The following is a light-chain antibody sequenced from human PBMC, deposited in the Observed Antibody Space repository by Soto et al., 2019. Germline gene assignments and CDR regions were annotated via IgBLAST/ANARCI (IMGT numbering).Light chain of an antibody. CDR2: GAS. Sequence: EIVMTQAPATLSVSPGERATISCRASQSVSSNLAWYQQTPGQAPRLLIYGASTRATGIPARFSVSGSGTDFTLTINRLQSEDFAVYYSQQYNNWPPITFGQGTRLEMK. CDR1: QSVSSN. J-gene: IGKJ5*01. V-gene: IGKV3-15*01. CDR3: QQYNNWPPIT.